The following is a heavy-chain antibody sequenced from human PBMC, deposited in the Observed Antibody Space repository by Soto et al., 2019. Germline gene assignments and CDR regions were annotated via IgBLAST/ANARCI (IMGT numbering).Heavy chain of an antibody. CDR2: ISSSGSTI. J-gene: IGHJ5*02. CDR1: GFTFSDYY. Sequence: GGSLRLSCAASGFTFSDYYMSWIRQAPGKGLEWVSYISSSGSTIYYADSVKGRFTISRDNAKNSLYLQMNSLRAEDTAVYYCARVLHSGSYPSNWFDPWGQGTLVTVSS. V-gene: IGHV3-11*01. CDR3: ARVLHSGSYPSNWFDP. D-gene: IGHD1-26*01.